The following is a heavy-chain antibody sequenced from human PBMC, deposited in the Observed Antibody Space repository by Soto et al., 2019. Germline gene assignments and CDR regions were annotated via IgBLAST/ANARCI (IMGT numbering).Heavy chain of an antibody. J-gene: IGHJ6*02. CDR2: IYHSGST. CDR3: ASGGIFGSSLYYYYGMDV. D-gene: IGHD3-16*02. Sequence: XESLSLPCAVSCGSISSRQWWSWVRQPPGNGLEWIGEIYHSGSTNYNPSLKSRVTISVDKSKNQFSLKLSSVTAADTAVYYCASGGIFGSSLYYYYGMDVWGQGTTVTVSS. V-gene: IGHV4-4*02. CDR1: CGSISSRQW.